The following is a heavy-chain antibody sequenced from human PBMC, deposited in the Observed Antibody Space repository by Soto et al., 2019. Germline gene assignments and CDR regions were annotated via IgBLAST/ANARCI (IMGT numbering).Heavy chain of an antibody. V-gene: IGHV3-23*01. CDR2: ISGSAINT. CDR3: AKESDGAGRDY. Sequence: EVQLLESGGGLVQPGGSLRLSCAASGLTFSSHALMWVRQAPGKGLEWVSAISGSAINTYYADSVKGRFTISRDNSKNTLYLQMNSLRAEDTAVYYCAKESDGAGRDYWGQGTLVTVSS. J-gene: IGHJ4*02. CDR1: GLTFSSHA. D-gene: IGHD6-19*01.